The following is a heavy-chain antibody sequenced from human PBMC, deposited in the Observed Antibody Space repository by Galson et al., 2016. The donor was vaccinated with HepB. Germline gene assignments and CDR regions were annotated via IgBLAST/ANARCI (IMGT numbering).Heavy chain of an antibody. CDR3: ARGSYYYDNSGYYYTLADH. D-gene: IGHD3-22*01. J-gene: IGHJ4*02. Sequence: SLRLSCAASGFIFSNYAMHWVRQAPGKGLEWVAVISYDGSNKYYADSVKGRFTISRDNSKNTLYLQMNSLRAEDTAVYYCARGSYYYDNSGYYYTLADHWGQGTLVTVSS. CDR1: GFIFSNYA. V-gene: IGHV3-30-3*01. CDR2: ISYDGSNK.